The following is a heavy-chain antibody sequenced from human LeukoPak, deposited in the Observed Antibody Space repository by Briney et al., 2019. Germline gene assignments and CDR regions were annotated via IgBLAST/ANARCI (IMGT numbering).Heavy chain of an antibody. D-gene: IGHD2-15*01. CDR2: ISSNGGST. CDR1: GFTFSSYA. CDR3: VKGLSVVVAATPDY. J-gene: IGHJ4*02. Sequence: GGSLRLSCSASGFTFSSYAMHWVRQAPGKGLEYVSAISSNGGSTYYADSVKGRFTISRDNSKNTLYLQRSSLRAEYTAVYYCVKGLSVVVAATPDYWGQGTLVTVSS. V-gene: IGHV3-64D*06.